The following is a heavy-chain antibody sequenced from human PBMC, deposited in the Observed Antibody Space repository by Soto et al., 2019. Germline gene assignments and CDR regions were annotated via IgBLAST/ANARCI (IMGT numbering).Heavy chain of an antibody. CDR1: GFSVSSYA. V-gene: IGHV3-23*01. D-gene: IGHD1-1*01. CDR3: AKKLQRHYDFHS. J-gene: IGHJ4*02. CDR2: IGDSGSDT. Sequence: EVQLLESGGGLVQPGGSLRLSCVGSGFSVSSYAMSWVRQDPGKGLEWVSGIGDSGSDTYYADLVKGRFTIFRDTSKNTLFLQMNSLRNEDTAMYYCAKKLQRHYDFHSWGQGTLVTVSS.